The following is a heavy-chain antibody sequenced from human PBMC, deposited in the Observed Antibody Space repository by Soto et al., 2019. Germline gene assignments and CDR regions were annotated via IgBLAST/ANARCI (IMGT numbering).Heavy chain of an antibody. J-gene: IGHJ5*02. CDR1: GGSISSGGYS. CDR2: IYHSGST. D-gene: IGHD3-10*01. Sequence: SETLSLTCAVSGGSISSGGYSWSWIRQPPGKGLEWIGYIYHSGSTYYNPSLKSGVTISVDRSKNQCSLKLSSVTAADTDVYYCARRFGELLSYWFDPWGQGTLVTVSS. CDR3: ARRFGELLSYWFDP. V-gene: IGHV4-30-2*01.